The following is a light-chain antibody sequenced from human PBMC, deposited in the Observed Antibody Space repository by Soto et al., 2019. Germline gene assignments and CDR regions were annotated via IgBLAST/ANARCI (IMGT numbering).Light chain of an antibody. V-gene: IGKV1-5*01. J-gene: IGKJ1*01. Sequence: DIQLTQSPSTLSASVGDRVTITCRASQRIDRYLAWYQQKPGKAPKLLVYDASTLEGGVPSRFSGSGSATEFILTIRSLQPDDFATYYCQQYKDDAWTFGQGTRVEFK. CDR1: QRIDRY. CDR2: DAS. CDR3: QQYKDDAWT.